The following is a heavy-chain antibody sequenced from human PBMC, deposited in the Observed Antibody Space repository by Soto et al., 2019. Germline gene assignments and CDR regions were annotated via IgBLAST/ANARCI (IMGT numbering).Heavy chain of an antibody. V-gene: IGHV3-53*01. D-gene: IGHD6-13*01. CDR2: IYSGGST. CDR3: ARVLKGLSSWYAFDI. CDR1: GFTVSSNY. J-gene: IGHJ3*02. Sequence: GGSLRLSCAAPGFTVSSNYMSWVRQAPGKGLEWVSVIYSGGSTYYADSVKGRFTISRDNSKNTLYLQMNSLRAEDTAVYYCARVLKGLSSWYAFDIWGQGTMVTVSS.